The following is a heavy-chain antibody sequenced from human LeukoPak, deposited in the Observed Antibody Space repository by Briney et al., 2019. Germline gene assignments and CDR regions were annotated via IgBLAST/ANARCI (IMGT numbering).Heavy chain of an antibody. J-gene: IGHJ4*02. CDR1: VFTFTSYS. D-gene: IGHD2-8*01. V-gene: IGHV3-21*01. CDR2: ISSSGSYS. Sequence: PGGSLRLSCAASVFTFTSYSMNWVRQAPGKGLEWVSSISSSGSYSYYADSLKGRFTISRDNAKNSLYLQMSSLRAEDTAVYYCARGLGLGGYCTNGVCYPTDYWGQGTLVTVSS. CDR3: ARGLGLGGYCTNGVCYPTDY.